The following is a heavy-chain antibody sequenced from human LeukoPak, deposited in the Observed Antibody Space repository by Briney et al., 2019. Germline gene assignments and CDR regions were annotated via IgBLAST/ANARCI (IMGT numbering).Heavy chain of an antibody. J-gene: IGHJ4*02. CDR2: LYGGGTT. Sequence: GGSLRHSCAASGFIVSSVYMNWVRQAPGKGLEWVSVLYGGGTTFYGDSVKDRFIISRDNSKNTLYLQMNTLRAEDTAVYYCARGAYSSGWLFDYWGQGTLVTVSS. V-gene: IGHV3-66*01. CDR1: GFIVSSVY. D-gene: IGHD6-19*01. CDR3: ARGAYSSGWLFDY.